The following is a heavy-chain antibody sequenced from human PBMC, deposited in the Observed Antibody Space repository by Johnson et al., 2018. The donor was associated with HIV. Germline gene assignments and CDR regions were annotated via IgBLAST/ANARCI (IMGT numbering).Heavy chain of an antibody. V-gene: IGHV3-30*18. Sequence: QEQLVESGGGVVQPGRSLRLSCAASGFTFSSYGMHWVRQAPGKGLEWVAVISYDGSNKYYADSVKGRFTISRDNSDNTLYLQMNSLRAEDTAVYFCAKDRTSWGFDAFDLWGQGTMVTVSS. D-gene: IGHD3-16*01. CDR3: AKDRTSWGFDAFDL. CDR1: GFTFSSYG. CDR2: ISYDGSNK. J-gene: IGHJ3*01.